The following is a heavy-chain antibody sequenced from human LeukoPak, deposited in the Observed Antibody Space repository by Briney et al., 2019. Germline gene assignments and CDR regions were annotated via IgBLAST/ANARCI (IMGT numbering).Heavy chain of an antibody. J-gene: IGHJ4*02. D-gene: IGHD5-24*01. CDR1: GFTFSSYA. CDR2: IYSGGST. Sequence: GGSLRLSCAASGFTFSSYAMHWVRQAPGKGLEWVSVIYSGGSTYYADSVKGRFTISRDNSKNTLYLQMNSLRAEDTAVYYCARHQMATTLFDYWGQGTLVTVSS. CDR3: ARHQMATTLFDY. V-gene: IGHV3-66*04.